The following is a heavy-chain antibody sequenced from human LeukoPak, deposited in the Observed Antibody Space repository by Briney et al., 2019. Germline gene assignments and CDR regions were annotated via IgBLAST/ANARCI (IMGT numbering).Heavy chain of an antibody. CDR3: SKVARLGWELLSYYFDF. D-gene: IGHD1-26*01. Sequence: GGSLRLSCAASGFTFSNYGMHWVRQAPGKGLEWVAVISSDGSKKFYADSVKGRFTISRDNSKNTLYLQMNSLRPEDTAVYYCSKVARLGWELLSYYFDFWGQGTLVTVSS. CDR2: ISSDGSKK. J-gene: IGHJ4*02. V-gene: IGHV3-30*18. CDR1: GFTFSNYG.